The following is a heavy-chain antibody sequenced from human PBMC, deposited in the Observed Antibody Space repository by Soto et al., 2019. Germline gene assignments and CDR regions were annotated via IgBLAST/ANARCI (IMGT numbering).Heavy chain of an antibody. CDR2: INAGNGNT. CDR3: ARSVVPAAMFLYFDL. CDR1: GYTFTSYA. V-gene: IGHV1-3*01. Sequence: GASVKVSCKASGYTFTSYARHWVRQAPGQRLEWMGWINAGNGNTKYSQKFQGRVTITRDTSASTAYMELSSLRSEDTAVYYCARSVVPAAMFLYFDLWGRGTLVTVSS. D-gene: IGHD2-2*01. J-gene: IGHJ2*01.